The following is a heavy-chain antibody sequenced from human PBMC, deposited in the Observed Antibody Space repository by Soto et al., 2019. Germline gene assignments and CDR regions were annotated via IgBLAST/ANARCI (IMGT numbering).Heavy chain of an antibody. Sequence: GASVKVSCKVSGYTLTELSMHWVRQAPGKGLEWMGGLDPEDGETIYAQKFQGRVTMTEDTSTDTAYMELSSLRSEDTAVYYCATDRCSGGSCYSPLYGMDVWGQGTTVTVSS. CDR3: ATDRCSGGSCYSPLYGMDV. V-gene: IGHV1-24*01. J-gene: IGHJ6*02. CDR1: GYTLTELS. D-gene: IGHD2-15*01. CDR2: LDPEDGET.